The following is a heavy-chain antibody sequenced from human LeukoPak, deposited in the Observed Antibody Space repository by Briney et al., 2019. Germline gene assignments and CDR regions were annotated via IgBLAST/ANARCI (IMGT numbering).Heavy chain of an antibody. V-gene: IGHV4-59*08. CDR1: GGSISSYY. Sequence: PSETLSLTCTVSGGSISSYYWSWIRQPPGKGLEWIGYIYYSGSTNYNPSLKSRVTISVDTSKNQFSLILSSVTAADTAVYYCARRHSGYDFGAFDYWGQGALVTVSS. J-gene: IGHJ4*02. CDR3: ARRHSGYDFGAFDY. D-gene: IGHD5-12*01. CDR2: IYYSGST.